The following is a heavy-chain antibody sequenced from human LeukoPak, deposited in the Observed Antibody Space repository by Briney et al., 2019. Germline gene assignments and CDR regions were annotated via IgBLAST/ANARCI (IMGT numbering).Heavy chain of an antibody. Sequence: GRSLRLSCAASGFTFSSYSMNWVRQAPGKGLEWVSFLTSDTTTIHYADSVKGRFTISRDNAKNSLYLQMNSLRDEDTAVYYCARNYYESSPVREVAVFDIWGQGTMVTVSS. CDR1: GFTFSSYS. CDR3: ARNYYESSPVREVAVFDI. J-gene: IGHJ3*02. D-gene: IGHD3-22*01. V-gene: IGHV3-48*02. CDR2: LTSDTTTI.